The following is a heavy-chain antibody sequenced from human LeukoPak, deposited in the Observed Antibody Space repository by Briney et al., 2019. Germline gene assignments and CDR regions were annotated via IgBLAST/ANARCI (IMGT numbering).Heavy chain of an antibody. V-gene: IGHV3-21*01. CDR1: GFTFSSYT. D-gene: IGHD3-22*01. CDR2: ISSSSGYI. J-gene: IGHJ4*02. CDR3: ARGYYDSSGYPQRPFGY. Sequence: GGSLRLSCAASGFTFSSYTMNWVRQAPGKGLEWVSSISSSSGYIYYADSVKGRFTISRDNAKNSLYLQMNSLRAEDTAVYYCARGYYDSSGYPQRPFGYWGKGTLVTVSS.